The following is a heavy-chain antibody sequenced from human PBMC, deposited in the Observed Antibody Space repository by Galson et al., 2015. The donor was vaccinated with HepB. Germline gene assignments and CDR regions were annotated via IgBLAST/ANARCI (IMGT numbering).Heavy chain of an antibody. J-gene: IGHJ6*02. CDR2: INHSGST. Sequence: ETLSLTCAVYGGSFSGYYWNWIRQPPGKGLEWIGEINHSGSTNYNPSLKSRVTISLDTSKSQFSLKLSSVTAADTAVYYCARRSYGMDVWGQGTTVTVSS. CDR3: ARRSYGMDV. CDR1: GGSFSGYY. V-gene: IGHV4-34*01.